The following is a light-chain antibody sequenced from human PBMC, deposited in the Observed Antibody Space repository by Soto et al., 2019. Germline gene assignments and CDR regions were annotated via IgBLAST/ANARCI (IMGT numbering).Light chain of an antibody. J-gene: IGKJ5*01. CDR3: QQRSNWPPVIT. CDR2: DAS. CDR1: QSFSSY. V-gene: IGKV3-11*01. Sequence: EIVLTQSPATLSLSPGERATLSCRASQSFSSYLAWYQQKPGQAPRLLIYDASKRATGIPARFSGRGSGTDFTLTIRRLEPADFAVYYCQQRSNWPPVITFGQGTRLEIK.